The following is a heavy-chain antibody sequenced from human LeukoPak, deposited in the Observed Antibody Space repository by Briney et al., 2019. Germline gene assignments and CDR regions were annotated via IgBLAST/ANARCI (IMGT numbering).Heavy chain of an antibody. J-gene: IGHJ5*02. CDR3: ARPRDGNWFDP. V-gene: IGHV3-73*01. CDR1: GFTFSGSA. Sequence: PGGSLRLSCAASGFTFSGSAMHWVRQDSGKGLEWVGRIRSKANSYATAYAASVEGRFTISRDDSKNTAYLQMNSLKTEDTAVYYCARPRDGNWFDPWGEGTLVTVSS. CDR2: IRSKANSYAT. D-gene: IGHD5-24*01.